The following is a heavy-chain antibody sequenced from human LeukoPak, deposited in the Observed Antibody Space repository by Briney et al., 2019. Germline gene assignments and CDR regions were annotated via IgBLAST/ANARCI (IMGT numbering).Heavy chain of an antibody. Sequence: LSLTCAVYGGPFSGYYMSWIRQAPGKGLEWVSYISSSGSTIYYADSVKGRFTISRDNAKNSLYLQMNSLRAEDTAVYYCAATINLDYWGQGTLVTVSS. CDR2: ISSSGSTI. CDR1: GGPFSGYY. V-gene: IGHV3-11*01. J-gene: IGHJ4*02. D-gene: IGHD5-12*01. CDR3: AATINLDY.